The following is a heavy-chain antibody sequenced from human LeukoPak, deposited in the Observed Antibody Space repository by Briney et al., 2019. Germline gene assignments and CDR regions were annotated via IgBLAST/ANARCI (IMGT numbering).Heavy chain of an antibody. CDR2: INHSGST. D-gene: IGHD6-19*01. CDR3: VKSGGYGLIDY. CDR1: GGSFSGYY. J-gene: IGHJ4*02. Sequence: SETLSLTCAVYGGSFSGYYWSWIRQPPGKGLEWIGEINHSGSTNYNPSPKSRVTISVDTSKNQFSLRLSSVTAADTAMYYCVKSGGYGLIDYWGQGTLVTVSS. V-gene: IGHV4-34*01.